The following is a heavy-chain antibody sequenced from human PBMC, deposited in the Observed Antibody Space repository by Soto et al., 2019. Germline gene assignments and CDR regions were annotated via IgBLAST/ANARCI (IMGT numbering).Heavy chain of an antibody. V-gene: IGHV4-39*07. CDR1: GDSIRSINNY. CDR3: ARGQLRYCTNGVCYERRGYWFDP. D-gene: IGHD2-8*01. Sequence: KPSETLSLTCTVSGDSIRSINNYWGWIRQPPGKGLEWIGNIYYDGSTFYNPSLKSRVTISVDTSKNQFSLKLSSVTAADTAVYYCARGQLRYCTNGVCYERRGYWFDPWGQGTLVTVSS. J-gene: IGHJ5*02. CDR2: IYYDGST.